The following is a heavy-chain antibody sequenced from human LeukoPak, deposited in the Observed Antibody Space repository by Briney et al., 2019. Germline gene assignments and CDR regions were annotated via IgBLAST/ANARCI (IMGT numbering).Heavy chain of an antibody. CDR3: VREREGSNSEH. D-gene: IGHD1-26*01. V-gene: IGHV3-53*01. CDR1: GFTIKTSY. Sequence: GGSLRLSCAASGFTIKTSYMTWVRQAPGKGLEWVSVIYSNGNTYYADSVKGRFTISRDGSKNTLYLQLNSLRTEDTAIYYCVREREGSNSEHWGQGPLATFSS. CDR2: IYSNGNT. J-gene: IGHJ1*01.